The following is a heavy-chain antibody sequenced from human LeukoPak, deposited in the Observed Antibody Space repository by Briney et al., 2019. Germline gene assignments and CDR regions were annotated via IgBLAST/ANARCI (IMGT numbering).Heavy chain of an antibody. D-gene: IGHD3-22*01. CDR1: GYTFTGYY. J-gene: IGHJ3*02. CDR3: ARVRVTGPYYYDSSGPDAFDI. CDR2: INPNSGGT. Sequence: ASVKVSCKASGYTFTGYYMNWVRQAPGQGLEWMGWINPNSGGTNYAQKFQGRVTMTRDTSISTAYMELSRLRSDDTAVYYCARVRVTGPYYYDSSGPDAFDIWGQGTMVTVSS. V-gene: IGHV1-2*02.